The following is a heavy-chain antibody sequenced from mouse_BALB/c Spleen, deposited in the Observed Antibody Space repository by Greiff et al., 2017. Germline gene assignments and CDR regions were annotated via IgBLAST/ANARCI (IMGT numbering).Heavy chain of an antibody. V-gene: IGHV14-3*02. J-gene: IGHJ3*01. CDR1: GFNIKDTY. CDR3: ARSGYEDSIAY. D-gene: IGHD2-3*01. Sequence: EVHLVESGAELVKPGASVKLSCTASGFNIKDTYMHWVKQRPEQGLEWIGRIDPANGNTKYDPKFQGKATLTADKSSNTAYMQLSSLTSEDSAVYFCARSGYEDSIAYWGQGTLVTVSA. CDR2: IDPANGNT.